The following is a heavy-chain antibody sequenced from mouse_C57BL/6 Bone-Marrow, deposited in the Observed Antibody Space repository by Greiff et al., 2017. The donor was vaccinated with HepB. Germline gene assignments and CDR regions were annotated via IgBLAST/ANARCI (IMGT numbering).Heavy chain of an antibody. D-gene: IGHD4-1*01. Sequence: EVKLMESGGGLVQPGGSLSLSCAASGFTFTDYYMSWVRQPPGKALEWLGFIRNKANGYTTEYSSSVKGRFTISRDTSKSIIYLQINALRAEDSATYYCARSLSWGGRYFDVWGTGTTVTVSS. CDR3: ARSLSWGGRYFDV. J-gene: IGHJ1*03. CDR2: IRNKANGYTT. CDR1: GFTFTDYY. V-gene: IGHV7-3*01.